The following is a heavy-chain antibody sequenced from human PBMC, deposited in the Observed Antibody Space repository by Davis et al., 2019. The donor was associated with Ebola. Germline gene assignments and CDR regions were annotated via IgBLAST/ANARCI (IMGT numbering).Heavy chain of an antibody. CDR3: ARDVSDYDRSGYYRIFDY. V-gene: IGHV1-2*06. CDR2: INPNSGGT. J-gene: IGHJ4*02. D-gene: IGHD3-22*01. CDR1: GYTFTGYY. Sequence: AASVKVSCKASGYTFTGYYMHWVRQAPGQGLEWMGRINPNSGGTNYAQKFQGRVTMTRDTSISTAYMELSRLRSDDTAVYYCARDVSDYDRSGYYRIFDYWGQGTLVTVSS.